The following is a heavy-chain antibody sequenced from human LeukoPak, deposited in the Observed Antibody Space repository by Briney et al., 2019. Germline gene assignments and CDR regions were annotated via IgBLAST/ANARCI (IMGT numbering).Heavy chain of an antibody. D-gene: IGHD4-23*01. CDR3: ARDRDGANSNWFDP. V-gene: IGHV4-59*12. Sequence: KPSETLSLTCTVSGGSISSYYWSWIRQPPGKGLEWIGYIYYSGSTNYNPSLKSRVTISVDTSKNQFSLKLSSVTAADTAVYYCARDRDGANSNWFDPWGQGTWSPSLQ. CDR2: IYYSGST. CDR1: GGSISSYY. J-gene: IGHJ5*02.